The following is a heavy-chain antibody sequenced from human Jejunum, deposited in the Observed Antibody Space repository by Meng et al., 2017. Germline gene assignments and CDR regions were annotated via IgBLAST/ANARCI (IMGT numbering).Heavy chain of an antibody. V-gene: IGHV4-59*01. J-gene: IGHJ4*02. CDR2: IHSGGTT. D-gene: IGHD3-22*01. CDR3: ARSPSGHHLWFDF. CDR1: GGSTSSSY. Sequence: SETLSLTCTVSGGSTSSSYWNWIRQPPGKALEWVGYIHSGGTTNHNPSLQSRVTISIDTSKNQFSLELSSVTAADTAVYSCARSPSGHHLWFDFWGQGTLVTVSS.